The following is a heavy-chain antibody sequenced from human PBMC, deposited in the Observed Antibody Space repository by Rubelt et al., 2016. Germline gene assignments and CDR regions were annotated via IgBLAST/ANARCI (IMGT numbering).Heavy chain of an antibody. Sequence: LVQSGPEVMRSGASVKVSCKASGYSFSKYGISWVRQAPGQGLEWVGWISGENGNRNYPQKFQGRVTMNTDTSTSTAYMELSRLRSDDTAVYYCALKHITAPGAFDYWGQGTLITVSS. CDR3: ALKHITAPGAFDY. D-gene: IGHD6-25*01. CDR2: ISGENGNR. J-gene: IGHJ4*02. CDR1: GYSFSKYG. V-gene: IGHV1-18*01.